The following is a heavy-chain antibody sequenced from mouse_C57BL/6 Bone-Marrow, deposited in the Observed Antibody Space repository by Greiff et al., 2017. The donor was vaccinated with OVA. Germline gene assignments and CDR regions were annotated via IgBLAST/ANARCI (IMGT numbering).Heavy chain of an antibody. CDR1: GFTFSDYG. V-gene: IGHV5-17*01. J-gene: IGHJ1*03. CDR3: ARLSDDWYFDV. Sequence: EVHLVESGGGLVKPGGSLKLSCAASGFTFSDYGMHWVRQAPEKGLEWVAYISSGSSTIYYADTVKGRFTISRDNAKNTLFLQMTSLRSEDTAMYYCARLSDDWYFDVWGTGTTVTVSS. CDR2: ISSGSSTI.